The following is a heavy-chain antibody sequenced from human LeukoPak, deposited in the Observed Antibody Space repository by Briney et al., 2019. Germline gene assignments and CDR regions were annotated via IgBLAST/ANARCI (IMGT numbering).Heavy chain of an antibody. CDR3: ARRDCSSTSCPFDY. CDR1: AGSISGGGYY. D-gene: IGHD2-2*01. J-gene: IGHJ4*02. Sequence: SQTLSLTCTVSAGSISGGGYYWSWIRQHPGKGLEWIGYIYYTGSTYYNPSLKSRVTISVDTSKNQFSLNLSSVTAADTAVYYCARRDCSSTSCPFDYWGQGALVTVSS. CDR2: IYYTGST. V-gene: IGHV4-31*03.